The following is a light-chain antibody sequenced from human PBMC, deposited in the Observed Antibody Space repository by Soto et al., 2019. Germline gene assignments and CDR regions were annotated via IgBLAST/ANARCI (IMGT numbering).Light chain of an antibody. CDR2: AAS. CDR1: QSISSY. CDR3: QQSYSTPYT. Sequence: DIQMTQSPASLSASVGDRVTITCRASQSISSYLNWYQQKPGKAPKLLIYAASSLQSGVPSRFSGSGSGIDFTRTISSLQPEDFSTYFCQQSYSTPYTFGQGPKLEIK. J-gene: IGKJ2*01. V-gene: IGKV1-39*01.